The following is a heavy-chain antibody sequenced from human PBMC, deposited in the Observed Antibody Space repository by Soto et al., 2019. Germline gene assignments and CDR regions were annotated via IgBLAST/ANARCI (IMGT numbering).Heavy chain of an antibody. J-gene: IGHJ5*02. Sequence: QVQLQESGPGLVKPSQTLSLTCSVSGASLGSGGYYWSWIRQHPGKGLEWIGYIYYSGTVYYNPSLKSRVSISVDTSKNHFALKVTSVTAADTAMYCCARVRVAKTYREGFDYFDPWGQGTLVTVSS. D-gene: IGHD3-9*01. V-gene: IGHV4-31*03. CDR2: IYYSGTV. CDR1: GASLGSGGYY. CDR3: ARVRVAKTYREGFDYFDP.